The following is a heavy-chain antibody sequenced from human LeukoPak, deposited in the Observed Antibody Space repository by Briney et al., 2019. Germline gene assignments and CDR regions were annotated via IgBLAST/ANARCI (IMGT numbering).Heavy chain of an antibody. V-gene: IGHV1-46*01. CDR3: ASVVVPAAYYYYYGMDV. Sequence: ASVKVSCKASGYTFTSYGISWVRQAPGQGLEWMGIINPSGGSTSYAQKFQGRVTMTRDTSTSTVYMELSSLRSEDTAVYYCASVVVPAAYYYYYGMDVWGQGTTVTVSS. D-gene: IGHD2-2*01. CDR1: GYTFTSYG. J-gene: IGHJ6*02. CDR2: INPSGGST.